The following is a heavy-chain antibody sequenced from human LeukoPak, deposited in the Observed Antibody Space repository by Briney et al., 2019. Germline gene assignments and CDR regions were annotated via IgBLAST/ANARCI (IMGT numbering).Heavy chain of an antibody. CDR1: GYTFTSYG. J-gene: IGHJ2*01. V-gene: IGHV1-18*01. D-gene: IGHD4-17*01. CDR3: ARSYGDYYDWYFDL. CDR2: ISAYNGNT. Sequence: ASVKVSCKASGYTFTSYGISWVRQAPGQGLEWMGWISAYNGNTNYAQKLQGRVTMTRDTSISTAYMELSRLRSDDTAVYYCARSYGDYYDWYFDLWGRGTLVTVSS.